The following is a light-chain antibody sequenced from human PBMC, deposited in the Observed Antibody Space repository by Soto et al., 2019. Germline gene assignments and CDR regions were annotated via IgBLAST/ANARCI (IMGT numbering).Light chain of an antibody. J-gene: IGKJ5*01. Sequence: DLQMTQSPSSLSASVGDRVTSTCRASQCISIWLAWYQQKPDKAPMSLIYAASSLQTGVPSRFSGSGSGTDFTLTISNLQPEDFATYYCQQSDSHPITFGQGTRLEIK. CDR2: AAS. CDR3: QQSDSHPIT. V-gene: IGKV1D-16*01. CDR1: QCISIW.